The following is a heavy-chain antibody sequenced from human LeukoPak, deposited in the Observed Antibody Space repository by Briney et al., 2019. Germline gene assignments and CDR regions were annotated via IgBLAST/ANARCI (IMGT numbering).Heavy chain of an antibody. Sequence: GGSLRLYCAASGFRFNIYAMSWVRQAPGKGLEWVTAISDNGGSTYYADSVKGRFTISRDNSKDTLYLQMNSLRGDDTAVYHCAKGPSPGYCSSTSCYYDYWGQGTLVTVSS. CDR2: ISDNGGST. CDR3: AKGPSPGYCSSTSCYYDY. D-gene: IGHD2-2*01. J-gene: IGHJ4*02. CDR1: GFRFNIYA. V-gene: IGHV3-23*01.